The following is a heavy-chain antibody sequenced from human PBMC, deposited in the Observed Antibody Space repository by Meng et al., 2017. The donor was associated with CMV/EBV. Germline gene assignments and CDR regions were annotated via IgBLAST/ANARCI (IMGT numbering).Heavy chain of an antibody. CDR3: ARGTIFDP. J-gene: IGHJ5*02. D-gene: IGHD3-3*01. CDR2: TYYSGST. V-gene: IGHV4-59*01. CDR1: GGSISSYY. Sequence: SETLSLTCTVSGGSISSYYWSWIRQPPGKGLEWIGYTYYSGSTNYNPSLKSRVTISVDTSKNQFSLKLSSVTAADTAVYYCARGTIFDPWGQGTLVTVSS.